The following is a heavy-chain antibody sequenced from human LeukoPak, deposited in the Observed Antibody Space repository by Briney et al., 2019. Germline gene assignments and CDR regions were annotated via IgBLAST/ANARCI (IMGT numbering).Heavy chain of an antibody. J-gene: IGHJ6*04. CDR3: ARVGSSWYGRQDV. CDR1: GYSISSGYY. V-gene: IGHV4-38-2*01. CDR2: IYHSGST. D-gene: IGHD6-13*01. Sequence: SETLSLTCAVSGYSISSGYYWGWIRQPPGKGLEWIGSIYHSGSTYYNPSLKSRVTISVDTSKNQFSLKLSSVTAADTAVYYCARVGSSWYGRQDVWGKGTTVTVSS.